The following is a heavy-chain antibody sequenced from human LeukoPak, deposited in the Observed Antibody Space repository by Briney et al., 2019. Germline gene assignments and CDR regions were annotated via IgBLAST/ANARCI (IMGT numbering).Heavy chain of an antibody. D-gene: IGHD6-6*01. V-gene: IGHV3-48*02. J-gene: IGHJ4*02. CDR1: GFTFSSYN. Sequence: PGGSLRLSCAASGFTFSSYNMNWVRQAPGKGLEWVSYISSSSSTIYYADSVKGRFTISGDNAKNSLYLQMNSLRDEDTAVYYCARDYSSSSGSVSDYWGQGTLVTVSS. CDR2: ISSSSSTI. CDR3: ARDYSSSSGSVSDY.